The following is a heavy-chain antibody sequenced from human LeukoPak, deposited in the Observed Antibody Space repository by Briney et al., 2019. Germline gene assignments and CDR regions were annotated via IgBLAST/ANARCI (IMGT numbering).Heavy chain of an antibody. D-gene: IGHD2-2*01. Sequence: GGSLRLSCAASGFTFSSYAMHWVRQAPGKGLEWVAVISYDGSNKYYADSVKGRFTISRDNSKNTLYLQMNSLRAEDTAVYYCARVSIEKYQLLRGVLYPYNWFDPWGQGTLVTVSS. V-gene: IGHV3-30-3*01. CDR2: ISYDGSNK. J-gene: IGHJ5*02. CDR3: ARVSIEKYQLLRGVLYPYNWFDP. CDR1: GFTFSSYA.